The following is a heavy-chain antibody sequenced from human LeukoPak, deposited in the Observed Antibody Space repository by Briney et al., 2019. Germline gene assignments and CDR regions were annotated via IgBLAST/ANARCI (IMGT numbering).Heavy chain of an antibody. CDR1: RYTVTGYY. D-gene: IGHD2-2*01. Sequence: ASVKVSCKASRYTVTGYYIQWVRQAPGQGLEWMGWINPNSGGTNYAQKFQGRVTMTRDTSISTAYMELSRLRSDDTAVYFCARDHCVSSGCYEDYYYGMDVWGQGTTVTVSS. J-gene: IGHJ6*02. CDR3: ARDHCVSSGCYEDYYYGMDV. V-gene: IGHV1-2*02. CDR2: INPNSGGT.